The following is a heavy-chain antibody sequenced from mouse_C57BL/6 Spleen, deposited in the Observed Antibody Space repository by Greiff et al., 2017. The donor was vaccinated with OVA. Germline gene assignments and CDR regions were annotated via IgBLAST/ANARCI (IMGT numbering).Heavy chain of an antibody. V-gene: IGHV1-82*01. CDR2: IYPGDGDT. D-gene: IGHD2-5*01. Sequence: VQLKESGPELVKPGASVKISCKASGYAFSSSWMNWVKQRPGKGLEWIGRIYPGDGDTNYNGKFKGKATLTADKSSSTAYMQLSSLTSEDSAVYFCARSAYYSNYEDAMDYWGQGTSVTVSS. CDR3: ARSAYYSNYEDAMDY. CDR1: GYAFSSSW. J-gene: IGHJ4*01.